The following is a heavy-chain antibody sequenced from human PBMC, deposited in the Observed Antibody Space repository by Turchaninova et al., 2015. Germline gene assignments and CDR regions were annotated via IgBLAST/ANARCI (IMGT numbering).Heavy chain of an antibody. Sequence: QVQVRESGPGLVKPSETMSLTCTISGGSISRYTHYWGWIRQPPGKGLECIASIYYSGTTYYNPSLKSRVTISVDTSKNQFSLKLNSVTAADTAVYYCARMLEDDIWGQGTMVTVSS. CDR3: ARMLEDDI. V-gene: IGHV4-39*01. J-gene: IGHJ3*02. CDR2: IYYSGTT. CDR1: GGSISRYTHY. D-gene: IGHD1-1*01.